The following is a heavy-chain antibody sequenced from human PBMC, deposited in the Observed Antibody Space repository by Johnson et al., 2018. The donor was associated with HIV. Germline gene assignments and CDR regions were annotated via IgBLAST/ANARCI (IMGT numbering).Heavy chain of an antibody. D-gene: IGHD3-10*01. CDR2: INWNGGST. Sequence: VQLVESGGGVVRPGGSLRLSCAASGFTFDDYGMSWVRQAPGKGLEWVSGINWNGGSTGYADSVTGRFTISRDNAKNSLYLQMNSLRAEDTAVYYCAVYYYGSGSRNDAFDIWGQGTMVTVSS. J-gene: IGHJ3*02. CDR3: AVYYYGSGSRNDAFDI. CDR1: GFTFDDYG. V-gene: IGHV3-20*04.